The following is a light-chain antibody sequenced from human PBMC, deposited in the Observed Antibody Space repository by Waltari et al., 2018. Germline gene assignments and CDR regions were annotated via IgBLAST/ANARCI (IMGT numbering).Light chain of an antibody. J-gene: IGLJ1*01. Sequence: QSALTQPASVSGSPGQSIPISCTGTSSDGGGYNYVPWYQQHPGKAPKLIIYEVSNRPSGVSNRFSGSKSGNTASLTISGLQAEDEADYYCSSYTSSSTFYVFGTGTKVTVL. CDR3: SSYTSSSTFYV. V-gene: IGLV2-14*01. CDR1: SSDGGGYNY. CDR2: EVS.